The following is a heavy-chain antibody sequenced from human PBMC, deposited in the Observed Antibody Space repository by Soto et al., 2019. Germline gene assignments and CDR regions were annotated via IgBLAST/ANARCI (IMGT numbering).Heavy chain of an antibody. CDR3: SRVNYFRYSAGYYAFDY. J-gene: IGHJ4*02. D-gene: IGHD1-26*01. V-gene: IGHV3-49*04. CDR1: GFPLGDYA. Sequence: SLILYCSSPGFPLGDYALSWVRQPPGPGLERVGFRITKAYGGTTEYAASLRGRFTVSGDDYKSSASLRMNSLKTEDAAVFYCSRVNYFRYSAGYYAFDYWGQGTTVTVSS. CDR2: RITKAYGGTT.